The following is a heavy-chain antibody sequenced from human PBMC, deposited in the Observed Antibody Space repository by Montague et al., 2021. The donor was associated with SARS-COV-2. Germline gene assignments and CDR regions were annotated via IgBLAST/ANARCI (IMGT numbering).Heavy chain of an antibody. Sequence: STNYNPSLKSRVTISVDTSKKQFSLRLNSVTAADTAVYYCARGGGYSYGDLDYWGQGTLVTVSS. CDR2: ST. CDR3: ARGGGYSYGDLDY. V-gene: IGHV4-34*01. J-gene: IGHJ4*02. D-gene: IGHD5-18*01.